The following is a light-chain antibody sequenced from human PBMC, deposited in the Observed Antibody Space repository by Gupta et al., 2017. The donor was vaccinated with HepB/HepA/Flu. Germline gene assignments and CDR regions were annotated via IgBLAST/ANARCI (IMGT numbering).Light chain of an antibody. CDR3: QQVRKGPLT. J-gene: IGKJ4*01. CDR1: QSFSNY. CDR2: DAS. V-gene: IGKV3-11*01. Sequence: IVLTQSPATLSLPPGERATLSFRASQSFSNYLAWYQQRPGQAPRLLIYDASNRATGIPARFSGSGSGTDFNLTISRLEPEDFAVDDCQQVRKGPLTFGGGTNVEIK.